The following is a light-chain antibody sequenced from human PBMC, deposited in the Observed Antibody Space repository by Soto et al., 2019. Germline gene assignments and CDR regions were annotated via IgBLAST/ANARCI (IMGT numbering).Light chain of an antibody. CDR2: GAS. Sequence: EIVLTQSPGTLALSPWERATLSCRASQSVSGSYLACYQHQHGQAPRLLIYGASTRATGIPDRFSGSGSGKDFTLTISSLEPEDFAVYYCQQRSNWSTFGQGTRLRL. CDR3: QQRSNWST. V-gene: IGKV3D-20*02. J-gene: IGKJ5*01. CDR1: QSVSGSY.